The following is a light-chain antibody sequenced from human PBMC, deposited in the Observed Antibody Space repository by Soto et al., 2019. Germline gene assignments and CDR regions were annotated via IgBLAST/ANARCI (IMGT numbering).Light chain of an antibody. CDR1: SSNIGAGYD. CDR3: QPYASSLRAVV. Sequence: QSVLTQPPSVSGAPGQRVTISCTGSSSNIGAGYDVHWYQQLPGTAPKLLIYGNSNRPSGVPDRFSGSKSGTSASLAITGLQAEDEADYYSQPYASSLRAVVFGGGTKLTVL. CDR2: GNS. V-gene: IGLV1-40*01. J-gene: IGLJ2*01.